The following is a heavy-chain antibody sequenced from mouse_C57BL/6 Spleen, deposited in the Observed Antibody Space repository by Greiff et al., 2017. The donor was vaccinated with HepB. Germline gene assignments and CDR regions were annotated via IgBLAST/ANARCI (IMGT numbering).Heavy chain of an antibody. V-gene: IGHV14-1*01. Sequence: VHVKQSGAELVRPGASVKLSCTASGFNIKDYYMHWVKQRPEQGLEWIGRIDPEDGDTEYAPKFQGKATMTADTSSNTAYLQLSSLTSEDTAVYYCTTTTVVAYYYAMDYWGQGTSVTVSS. CDR2: IDPEDGDT. CDR3: TTTTVVAYYYAMDY. J-gene: IGHJ4*01. CDR1: GFNIKDYY. D-gene: IGHD1-1*01.